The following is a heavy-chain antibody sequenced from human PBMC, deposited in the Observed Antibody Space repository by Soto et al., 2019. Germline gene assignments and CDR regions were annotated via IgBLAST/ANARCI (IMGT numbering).Heavy chain of an antibody. CDR3: ARDRRAVAGTGRRVNNWFDP. CDR2: TYYRSKWYN. CDR1: GDSVSSNSVA. D-gene: IGHD6-19*01. V-gene: IGHV6-1*01. Sequence: KQSQTLSLTCAISGDSVSSNSVAWNWIRQSPSRGLEWLGRTYYRSKWYNDYAVSVKSRITINPDTSKNQFSLQLNSVTPEDTAVYYCARDRRAVAGTGRRVNNWFDPWGQGTLVTVSS. J-gene: IGHJ5*02.